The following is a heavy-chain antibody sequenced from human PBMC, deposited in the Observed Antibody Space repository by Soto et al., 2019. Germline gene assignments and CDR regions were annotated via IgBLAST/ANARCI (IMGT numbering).Heavy chain of an antibody. V-gene: IGHV3-9*01. Sequence: EMQLVESGGDLVQPGRSLRLSCAASGFTFDDYAMHWVRQVPGKGLEWVSGIDLNSGSIGYADSVKGRFTISRDNAKNSLYLQMNSLRAEDTAFYYCVKVSNDFWSGYYKGWFDRWGQGTLVTVSS. CDR3: VKVSNDFWSGYYKGWFDR. D-gene: IGHD3-3*01. CDR1: GFTFDDYA. CDR2: IDLNSGSI. J-gene: IGHJ5*02.